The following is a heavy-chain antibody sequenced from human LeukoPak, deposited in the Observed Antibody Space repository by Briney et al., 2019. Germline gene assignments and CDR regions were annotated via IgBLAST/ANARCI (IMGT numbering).Heavy chain of an antibody. CDR3: ARVWGYDFWSGYQNWFDP. J-gene: IGHJ5*02. D-gene: IGHD3-3*01. Sequence: ASVTVSCKASGYTFTGYYMHWVRQAPGQGLEWMGWINPNSGGTNYAQKFQGRVTMTRDTSISTAYMELSRLRSDDTAVYYCARVWGYDFWSGYQNWFDPWGQGTLVTVSS. V-gene: IGHV1-2*02. CDR2: INPNSGGT. CDR1: GYTFTGYY.